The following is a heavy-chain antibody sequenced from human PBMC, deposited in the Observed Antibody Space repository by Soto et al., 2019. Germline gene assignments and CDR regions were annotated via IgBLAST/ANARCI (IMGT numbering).Heavy chain of an antibody. D-gene: IGHD2-15*01. V-gene: IGHV3-11*01. J-gene: IGHJ3*02. Sequence: PGGSLRLSCAASGFTFSDYYMSWIRQAPGQGLEWVSYISSSGSTIYYADSVKGRFTISRDNAKNSLYLQMNSLRAEDTAVYYCASSVVVVAATGRAFDIWGQGTMVTVSS. CDR2: ISSSGSTI. CDR1: GFTFSDYY. CDR3: ASSVVVVAATGRAFDI.